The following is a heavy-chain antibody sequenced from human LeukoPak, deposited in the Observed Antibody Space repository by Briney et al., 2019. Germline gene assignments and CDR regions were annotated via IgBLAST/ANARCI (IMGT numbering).Heavy chain of an antibody. CDR1: GGSISSYY. D-gene: IGHD2-2*01. J-gene: IGHJ4*02. CDR3: ASSMGVVPAANYYFDY. V-gene: IGHV4-59*01. Sequence: PSETLSLTCTVSGGSISSYYWSWIRQPPGKGLEWIGYIYYSGGTSYNPSLQSRVTISVDTSKNQFSLKLSSVTAADTAVYYCASSMGVVPAANYYFDYWGQGTLVTVSS. CDR2: IYYSGGT.